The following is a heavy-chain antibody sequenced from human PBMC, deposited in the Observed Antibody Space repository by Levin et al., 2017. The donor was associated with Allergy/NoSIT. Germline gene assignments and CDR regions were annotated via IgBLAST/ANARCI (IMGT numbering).Heavy chain of an antibody. V-gene: IGHV3-15*01. CDR1: GFTFNNAW. J-gene: IGHJ5*02. Sequence: AGRSLRLSCAASGFTFNNAWMNWVRQPPGKGLEWVGRIKSNADGGTTDYAPPVKGRFTISRDDSKNALYLQMNSLKTEDTAVYYCTADLAIFGVVSIHNWFAPWGQGTLVTVSS. D-gene: IGHD3-3*01. CDR3: TADLAIFGVVSIHNWFAP. CDR2: IKSNADGGTT.